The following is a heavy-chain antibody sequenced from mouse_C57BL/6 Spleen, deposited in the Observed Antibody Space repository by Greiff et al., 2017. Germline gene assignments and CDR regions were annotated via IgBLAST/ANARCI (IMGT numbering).Heavy chain of an antibody. CDR2: INPSSGYT. Sequence: QVQLQQSGAELARPGASVKLSCKASGYTFTSYTMYWVKQRPGQGLEWIGYINPSSGYTKSNQKFKGKDILTADTSSNTAYMELRSLTSEDSSVYYTSTGVATRYAMDYWGQGTSVTVSS. J-gene: IGHJ4*01. CDR1: GYTFTSYT. D-gene: IGHD1-1*01. CDR3: STGVATRYAMDY. V-gene: IGHV1-4*01.